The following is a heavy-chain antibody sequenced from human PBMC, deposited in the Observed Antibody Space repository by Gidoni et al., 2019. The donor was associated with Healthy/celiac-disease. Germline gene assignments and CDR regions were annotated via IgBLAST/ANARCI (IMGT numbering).Heavy chain of an antibody. J-gene: IGHJ3*02. CDR1: GFTFSRYA. V-gene: IGHV3-23*01. CDR2: ISGSGGST. CDR3: AKVHYYDSSGYYNDDAFDI. D-gene: IGHD3-22*01. Sequence: EVQLLESGGGLVQPGGSLRLSCAASGFTFSRYAMSWVRQAPGKGLGWVSAISGSGGSTYYADSVKGRFTISRDNSKNTLYLQMNSLRAEDTAVYYCAKVHYYDSSGYYNDDAFDIWGQGTMVTVSS.